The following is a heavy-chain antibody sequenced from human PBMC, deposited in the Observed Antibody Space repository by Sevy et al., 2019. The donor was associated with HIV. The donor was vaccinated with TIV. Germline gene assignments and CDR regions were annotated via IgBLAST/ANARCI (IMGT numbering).Heavy chain of an antibody. D-gene: IGHD6-13*01. CDR3: ARAVKQQLVRPTFEDY. V-gene: IGHV3-7*03. Sequence: GGSLRLSCAASGFTFSSYWMSWVRQAPGKGLEWVANIKQDGSEKYYVDSVKGRFTISRDNAKNSLYLQMNSLRAEDTAVYYCARAVKQQLVRPTFEDYWVQGTLVTVSS. CDR1: GFTFSSYW. CDR2: IKQDGSEK. J-gene: IGHJ4*02.